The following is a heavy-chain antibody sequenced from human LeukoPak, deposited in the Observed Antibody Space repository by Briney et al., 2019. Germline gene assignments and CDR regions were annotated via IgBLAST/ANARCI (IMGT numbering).Heavy chain of an antibody. D-gene: IGHD3-22*01. V-gene: IGHV3-20*03. J-gene: IGHJ4*02. CDR2: INWNGGST. CDR3: ARLYYYDSSGYSYYFDY. Sequence: WIRQPPGKGLEWVSGINWNGGSTGYADSVKGRFTISRDNAKNSLYLQMNSLRAEDTALYYCARLYYYDSSGYSYYFDYWGQGTLVTVSS.